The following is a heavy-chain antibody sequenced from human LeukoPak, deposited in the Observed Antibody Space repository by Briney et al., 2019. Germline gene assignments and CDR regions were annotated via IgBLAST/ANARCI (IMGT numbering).Heavy chain of an antibody. CDR3: ASVPGGIAAADNDF. J-gene: IGHJ4*02. V-gene: IGHV4-38-2*02. D-gene: IGHD6-13*01. CDR1: GYSISSGYY. CDR2: IYHGGST. Sequence: SETLSLTCTVSGYSISSGYYWGWIRQPPGKGLEWIGSIYHGGSTYYNPSLKSRVTISVDTSKNQFSLKLSSVTAADTAVYYCASVPGGIAAADNDFWGQGTLVTVSS.